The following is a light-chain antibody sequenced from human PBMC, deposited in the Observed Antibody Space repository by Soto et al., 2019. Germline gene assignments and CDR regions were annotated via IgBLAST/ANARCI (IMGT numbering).Light chain of an antibody. CDR3: AAWDDRLSGLV. CDR2: EAS. Sequence: QSALTQPPSVSGSPGQSVTISCTGTSTDFVSYNRVSWYQQPPGTAPKLIIYEASNRPSGVPDRFSGSKSGNTASLTISGLQAADEADYYCAAWDDRLSGLVFGRGTKLTVL. J-gene: IGLJ2*01. V-gene: IGLV2-18*01. CDR1: STDFVSYNR.